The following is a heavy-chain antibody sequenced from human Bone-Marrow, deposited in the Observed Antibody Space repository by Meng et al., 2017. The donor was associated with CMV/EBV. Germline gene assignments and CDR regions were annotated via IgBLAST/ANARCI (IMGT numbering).Heavy chain of an antibody. CDR1: GGSISANYY. J-gene: IGHJ6*02. Sequence: SETLSLTCTVSGGSISANYYWGWIRQPPGKELEWIGSIFNSGSTYYRPSLKSRVTISMDTSKNQFSLKLSSVTAADTAVYYCASGRVVPAADVGYYYYGMDVWGQGTTVTVSS. D-gene: IGHD2-2*01. V-gene: IGHV4-39*07. CDR3: ASGRVVPAADVGYYYYGMDV. CDR2: IFNSGST.